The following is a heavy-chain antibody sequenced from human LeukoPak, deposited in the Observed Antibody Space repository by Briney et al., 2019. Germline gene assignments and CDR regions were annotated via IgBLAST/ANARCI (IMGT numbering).Heavy chain of an antibody. CDR2: IKQDGSEK. J-gene: IGHJ4*02. Sequence: RGSLRLSCATSGFTFSTYWMSWVRQAPGKGLEWVANIKQDGSEKYYADSVTGRFTISRDNAKNSLYLQMNSLRAEDTAVYYCANGDGFDYWGQGTLVTVSS. CDR3: ANGDGFDY. CDR1: GFTFSTYW. D-gene: IGHD5-24*01. V-gene: IGHV3-7*01.